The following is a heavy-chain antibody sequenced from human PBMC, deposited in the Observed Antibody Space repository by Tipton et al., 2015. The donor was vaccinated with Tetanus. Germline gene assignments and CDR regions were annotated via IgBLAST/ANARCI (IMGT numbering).Heavy chain of an antibody. CDR1: GFIFSSYG. CDR2: SWYDGTDK. CDR3: ARESDCSGGSFFSGDFDN. D-gene: IGHD2-15*01. Sequence: SLRLSCAASGFIFSSYGIHWVRQAPGKGLEWVAVSWYDGTDKYYADSVKGRFTISRDNSKNTLYLQMNSLRAEDTALYYCARESDCSGGSFFSGDFDNWGQGTQVTVSS. V-gene: IGHV3-33*01. J-gene: IGHJ4*02.